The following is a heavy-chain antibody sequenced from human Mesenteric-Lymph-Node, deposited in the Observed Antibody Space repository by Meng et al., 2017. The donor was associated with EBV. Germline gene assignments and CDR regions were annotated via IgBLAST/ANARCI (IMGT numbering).Heavy chain of an antibody. D-gene: IGHD3-10*01. CDR2: ITHSGST. CDR3: ARGADRGANLGY. CDR1: GGSLSGYY. V-gene: IGHV4-34*01. J-gene: IGHJ4*02. Sequence: QGLLQQWGAEPLRPSEPLFLSVAVYGGSLSGYYWSWIRQPPGKGLEWIGEITHSGSTNYTPSLKSRVTISVDTSKNQFSLKLKSVTATDTAVYYCARGADRGANLGYWGQGTLVTVSS.